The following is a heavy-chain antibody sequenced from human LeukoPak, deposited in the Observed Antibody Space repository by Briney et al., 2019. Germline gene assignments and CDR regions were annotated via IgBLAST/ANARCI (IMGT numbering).Heavy chain of an antibody. J-gene: IGHJ4*02. CDR3: ARGARAGYNLEPFDS. D-gene: IGHD5-24*01. Sequence: SETLSLTCTVSGGSMSRYYWSWIRQPPGKGLEWMGYIYYSGSTKNNPSHQSRVTISVDTSKNQFSLKLSSVTAADTAVYYCARGARAGYNLEPFDSWGQGTLVTVSS. CDR1: GGSMSRYY. CDR2: IYYSGST. V-gene: IGHV4-59*08.